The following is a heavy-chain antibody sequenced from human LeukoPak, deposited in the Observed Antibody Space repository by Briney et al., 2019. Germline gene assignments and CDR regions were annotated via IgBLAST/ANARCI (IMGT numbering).Heavy chain of an antibody. D-gene: IGHD3-3*01. CDR2: IIPILGIA. J-gene: IGHJ6*02. CDR3: ARALRFLEWLPGDYYYYGMDV. CDR1: GGTFSSYT. V-gene: IGHV1-69*02. Sequence: GSSVKVSCTASGGTFSSYTISWVRQAPGQGLEWMGRIIPILGIANYAQKFQGRVTITADKSTSTAYMELSSLRSEDTTVYYCARALRFLEWLPGDYYYYGMDVWGQGTTVTVSS.